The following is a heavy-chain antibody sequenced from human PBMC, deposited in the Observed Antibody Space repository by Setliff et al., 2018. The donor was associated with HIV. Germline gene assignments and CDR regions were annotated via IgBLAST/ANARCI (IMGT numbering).Heavy chain of an antibody. Sequence: PGGSLRLSCAASGFTFKNAWMNWVRQGPGKGLEWVSTIGAAAYPTHYAESVKGRFTISKDNSQNALYLQMNSLTDEDTAKYYCAKVFVFGVDAFDIWGQGTMVTVS. CDR1: GFTFKNAW. J-gene: IGHJ3*02. CDR3: AKVFVFGVDAFDI. CDR2: IGAAAYPT. D-gene: IGHD3-10*02. V-gene: IGHV3-23*01.